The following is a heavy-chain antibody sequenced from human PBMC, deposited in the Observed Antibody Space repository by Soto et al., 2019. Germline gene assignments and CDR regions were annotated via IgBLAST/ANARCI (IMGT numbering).Heavy chain of an antibody. CDR3: AKDRRGGYFYY. CDR2: ISGSGGST. V-gene: IGHV3-23*01. J-gene: IGHJ4*02. D-gene: IGHD3-22*01. Sequence: GGSLRLSCAASGFTFSSYAMSWVRQAPGKGLEWVSAISGSGGSTYYADSVKGRFTIARDNSKNTLYLQMNSLRAEDTAVYYCAKDRRGGYFYYWGPGTLLTVSS. CDR1: GFTFSSYA.